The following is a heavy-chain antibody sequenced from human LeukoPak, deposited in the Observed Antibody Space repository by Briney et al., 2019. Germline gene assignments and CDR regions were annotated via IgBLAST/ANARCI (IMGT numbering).Heavy chain of an antibody. D-gene: IGHD3-22*01. V-gene: IGHV1-2*02. CDR3: ARDSPPLYYYDSSGYYPDY. Sequence: GASVKVSCKASGYTFTGYYMHWVRQAPGQGLEWMGWINPNSGGTNYAQKFQGRVTTTRDTTISTAYMELSRVRSDDTAVYYCARDSPPLYYYDSSGYYPDYWGQGTLVTVSS. J-gene: IGHJ4*02. CDR2: INPNSGGT. CDR1: GYTFTGYY.